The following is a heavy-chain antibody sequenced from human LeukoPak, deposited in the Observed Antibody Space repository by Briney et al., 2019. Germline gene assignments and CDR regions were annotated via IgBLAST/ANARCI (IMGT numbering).Heavy chain of an antibody. V-gene: IGHV3-30*03. CDR2: ILYDGSNK. CDR1: GFTFRSYV. D-gene: IGHD3-10*01. CDR3: ARGMVRGVYCYYYGMDV. Sequence: GGSLRLSCAASGFTFRSYVMHWVRQAPGKGLEWVAVILYDGSNKYHADSVKGRFTISRDNSKNMLYLQMNSLRAEDTAVYYCARGMVRGVYCYYYGMDVWGLGTTVTVSS. J-gene: IGHJ6*02.